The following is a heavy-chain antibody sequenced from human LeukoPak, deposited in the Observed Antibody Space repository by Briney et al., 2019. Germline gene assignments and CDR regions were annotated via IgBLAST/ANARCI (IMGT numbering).Heavy chain of an antibody. V-gene: IGHV3-23*01. D-gene: IGHD3-10*01. Sequence: PGGSLRLSCAASGFTFSSYAMSWVRQAPGKGLEGVSAISGSGGSTYYADSVKGRFTLSRDNSKNTVYLQMNSLSAEDTAVYYCAKATVRGIIVTSAAQFDYWGQGTLVTVSS. CDR1: GFTFSSYA. CDR2: ISGSGGST. J-gene: IGHJ4*02. CDR3: AKATVRGIIVTSAAQFDY.